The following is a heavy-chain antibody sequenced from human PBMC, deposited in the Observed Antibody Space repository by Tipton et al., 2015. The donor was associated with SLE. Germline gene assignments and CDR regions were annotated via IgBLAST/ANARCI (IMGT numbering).Heavy chain of an antibody. V-gene: IGHV4-38-2*02. Sequence: TLSLTCTVSGYSISSGYYWGWIRQPPGKGLEWIGEINHSGSTNYNPSLKSRVTISVDTSKNQFSLKLSSVTAADTAVYYCARALAAAQEFDPWGQGTLVTVSS. D-gene: IGHD6-13*01. J-gene: IGHJ5*02. CDR2: INHSGST. CDR3: ARALAAAQEFDP. CDR1: GYSISSGYY.